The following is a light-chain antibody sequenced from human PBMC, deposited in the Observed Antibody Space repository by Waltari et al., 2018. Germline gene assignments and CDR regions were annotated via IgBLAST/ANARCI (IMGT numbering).Light chain of an antibody. CDR2: GAS. V-gene: IGKV3-15*01. J-gene: IGKJ2*01. CDR1: QSVSSN. Sequence: EIVMTQSQATLSVSPGERATLSCRASQSVSSNLAWYQQKPGQAPRLLIYGASTRATGIPSRFSVSGSGTEFTLTISSMQSEDFSVYYCQQYNNWPQAFGQGTKLEIK. CDR3: QQYNNWPQA.